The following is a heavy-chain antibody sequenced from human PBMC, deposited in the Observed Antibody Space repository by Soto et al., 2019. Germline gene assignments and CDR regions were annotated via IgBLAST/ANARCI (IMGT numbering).Heavy chain of an antibody. CDR2: IHRDGSEK. Sequence: EVELVESGGGLVQPGGSLRLSCAASGFMFANYWMTWVRHAPGKGLECVANIHRDGSEKYYVDSVKGRFTISRDNADNSLFLHMNSLRADDTAIYYCARVRATDYEIDYWGQGALVTVSS. D-gene: IGHD4-17*01. CDR1: GFMFANYW. V-gene: IGHV3-7*03. CDR3: ARVRATDYEIDY. J-gene: IGHJ4*02.